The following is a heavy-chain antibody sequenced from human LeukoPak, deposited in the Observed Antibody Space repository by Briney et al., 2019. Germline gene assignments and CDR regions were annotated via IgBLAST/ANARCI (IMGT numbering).Heavy chain of an antibody. CDR2: INTNTGNP. D-gene: IGHD3-16*02. Sequence: ASVKVSCKASGYTFTSYAMNWVRQAPGQGLEWMGWINTNTGNPTYAQGFTGRFVFSLDTSVSTAYLQISSLKAEDTAVYYCARVKVAFGGVIVGPDYWGQGTLVTVSS. V-gene: IGHV7-4-1*02. CDR1: GYTFTSYA. J-gene: IGHJ4*02. CDR3: ARVKVAFGGVIVGPDY.